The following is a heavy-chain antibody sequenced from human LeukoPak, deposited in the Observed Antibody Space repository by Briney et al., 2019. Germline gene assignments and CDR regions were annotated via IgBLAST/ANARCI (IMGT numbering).Heavy chain of an antibody. V-gene: IGHV1-2*02. CDR3: ARDDRETYGSGSYDFDY. Sequence: ASVKVSCKASGYTFTSYGISWVRQAPGQGLEWMGWINPNSGGTNYAQKFQGRVTMTRDTSISTAYMELSRLRSDDTAVYYCARDDRETYGSGSYDFDYWGQGTLVTVSS. J-gene: IGHJ4*02. CDR1: GYTFTSYG. CDR2: INPNSGGT. D-gene: IGHD3-10*01.